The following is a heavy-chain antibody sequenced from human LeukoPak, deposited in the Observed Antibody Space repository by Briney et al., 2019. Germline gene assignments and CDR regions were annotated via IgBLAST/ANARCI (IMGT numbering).Heavy chain of an antibody. CDR1: GYSLTELS. J-gene: IGHJ4*02. CDR2: FVPDDGET. D-gene: IGHD2-2*01. Sequence: ASAKVSCKVSGYSLTELSMHWVRQAPGKGLEWMGGFVPDDGETPLFAQKFQGRVSMTEDTSTDTAYMELSSLSSEDTAVYYCATGTIYCSSCSDDYWGQGTLVTVSS. CDR3: ATGTIYCSSCSDDY. V-gene: IGHV1-24*01.